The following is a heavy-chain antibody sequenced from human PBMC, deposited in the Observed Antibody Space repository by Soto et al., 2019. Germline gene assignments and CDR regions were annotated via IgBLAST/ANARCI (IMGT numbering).Heavy chain of an antibody. CDR2: IIPIFGTA. Sequence: QVQLVQSGAEVKKTGSSVKVSCKASGGTFSSYAISWVRQAPGQGPECMGGIIPIFGTANYAQKFQGRVTITADESTSTAYMELCSLRSEDTAVYYCARPLVVTACPLDSWGQGTLVTVSS. J-gene: IGHJ4*02. CDR3: ARPLVVTACPLDS. V-gene: IGHV1-69*12. D-gene: IGHD2-21*02. CDR1: GGTFSSYA.